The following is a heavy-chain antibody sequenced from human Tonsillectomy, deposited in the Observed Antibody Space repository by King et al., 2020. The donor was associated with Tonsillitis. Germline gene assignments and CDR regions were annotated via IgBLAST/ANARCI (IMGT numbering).Heavy chain of an antibody. D-gene: IGHD6-19*01. J-gene: IGHJ6*02. CDR2: MNLNSGKT. V-gene: IGHV1-8*01. Sequence: VQLVQSGAEVKKPGASVKVSCEASGYTFTSYDINWVRQATGQGLGWRGQMNLNSGKTPYAQNFQGRVTMTRNTSISTAYMELSSLRSEDTAVYYCARGVDSSGWLDYYYYGMDVWGQGTTVTVSS. CDR3: ARGVDSSGWLDYYYYGMDV. CDR1: GYTFTSYD.